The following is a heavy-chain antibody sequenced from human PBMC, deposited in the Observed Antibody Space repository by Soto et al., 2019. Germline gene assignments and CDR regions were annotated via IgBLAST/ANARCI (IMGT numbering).Heavy chain of an antibody. D-gene: IGHD3-22*01. Sequence: PSETLSLTCAVSGGSISSGGYSWSWIRQPPGKGLEWIGYIYHSGSTYYNPSLKSRVTISVDRSKNQFSLKLSSVTAADTAVYYCARESVDSSGLIDYWGQGTLVTVSS. V-gene: IGHV4-30-2*01. J-gene: IGHJ4*02. CDR2: IYHSGST. CDR1: GGSISSGGYS. CDR3: ARESVDSSGLIDY.